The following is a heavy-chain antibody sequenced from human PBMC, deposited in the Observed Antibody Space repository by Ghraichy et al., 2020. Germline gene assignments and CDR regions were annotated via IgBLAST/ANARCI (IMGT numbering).Heavy chain of an antibody. Sequence: GESLNISCAASGFSVSNYYMTWVRQAPGKGLEWVSIIYNVGRTFYADSVKGRFTISRDNSKNTLYLQMNSLRADDTAVYFCARFENLPGDRIDGLDVWGQGTTVTVSS. CDR2: IYNVGRT. V-gene: IGHV3-53*01. D-gene: IGHD7-27*01. J-gene: IGHJ6*02. CDR1: GFSVSNYY. CDR3: ARFENLPGDRIDGLDV.